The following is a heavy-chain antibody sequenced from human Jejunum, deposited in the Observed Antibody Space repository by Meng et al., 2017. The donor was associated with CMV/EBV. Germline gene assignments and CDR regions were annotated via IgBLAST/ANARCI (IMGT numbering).Heavy chain of an antibody. CDR1: GITFSSFS. CDR2: ISSISHYI. CDR3: ARDLSRQQPLGFDY. J-gene: IGHJ4*02. V-gene: IGHV3-21*01. Sequence: SGITFSSFSMNWVRQAPGKGLAWVSTISSISHYIYYADSVRGRFTISRDNAKNSVYLQMNSLRAEDTAVYYCARDLSRQQPLGFDYWGQGTLVTVSS. D-gene: IGHD6-6*01.